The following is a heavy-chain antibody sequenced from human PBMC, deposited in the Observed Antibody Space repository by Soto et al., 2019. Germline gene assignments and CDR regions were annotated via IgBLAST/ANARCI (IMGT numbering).Heavy chain of an antibody. CDR3: ARSRYSSSPHGDDAFDI. J-gene: IGHJ3*02. CDR1: GFTVSSNY. Sequence: EVQLVESGGGLVQPGGSLRLSCAASGFTVSSNYMSWVRQAPGKGLEWVSVIYSGGSTYYADSVKGRFTSSRENPKITLYHQMNSLGADDTAVYYCARSRYSSSPHGDDAFDIWGQGTMVTVSS. CDR2: IYSGGST. V-gene: IGHV3-66*01. D-gene: IGHD6-6*01.